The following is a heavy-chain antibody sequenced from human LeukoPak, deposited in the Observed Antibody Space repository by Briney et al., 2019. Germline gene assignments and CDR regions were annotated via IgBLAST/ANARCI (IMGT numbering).Heavy chain of an antibody. V-gene: IGHV1-18*01. CDR1: RYSFTNYG. Sequence: GASVKGSCNASRYSFTNYGGNWVRQAPGQGLEWWVWVAPYNGHTNYAQKFQGRVTLTTDTSTNTAYMELRSRKSDDTAVYYCARGFSSSSPSDHWGQGPLVTVAS. CDR2: VAPYNGHT. J-gene: IGHJ4*02. CDR3: ARGFSSSSPSDH. D-gene: IGHD6-6*01.